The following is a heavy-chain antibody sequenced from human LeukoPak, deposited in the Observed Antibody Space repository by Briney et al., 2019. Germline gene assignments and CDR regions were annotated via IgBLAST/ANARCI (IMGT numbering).Heavy chain of an antibody. V-gene: IGHV4-4*07. Sequence: PSESLSLTCTVSGGSITSYDWTYIRQPAGKGLEWIGRIHTSGSTNYNPSLKSRVTISVDTSKNQFSLNLSSVTAADTAMYYCAREFSGTSIAARVFDSWGQGTLVTVSS. CDR2: IHTSGST. CDR1: GGSITSYD. CDR3: AREFSGTSIAARVFDS. J-gene: IGHJ4*02. D-gene: IGHD6-6*01.